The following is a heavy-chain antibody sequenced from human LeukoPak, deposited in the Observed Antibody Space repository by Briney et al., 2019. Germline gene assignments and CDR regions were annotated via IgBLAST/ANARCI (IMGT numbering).Heavy chain of an antibody. CDR1: GVSISPYY. Sequence: WETLSLTCAVSGVSISPYYWAWIRQPPGKGLEWIWYIHTSGSNNQYPYLKRRGTISVDNSNKHFSLRLTSVPAADNAVFYFARVSAAVNLGGSDLWGQGTMVTVYS. CDR3: ARVSAAVNLGGSDL. CDR2: IHTSGSN. D-gene: IGHD3-3*01. J-gene: IGHJ3*01. V-gene: IGHV4-4*08.